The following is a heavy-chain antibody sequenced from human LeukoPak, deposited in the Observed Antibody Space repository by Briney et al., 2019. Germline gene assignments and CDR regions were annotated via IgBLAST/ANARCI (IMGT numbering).Heavy chain of an antibody. CDR1: GFTFSSYG. J-gene: IGHJ3*02. V-gene: IGHV3-30*02. CDR3: ARDWAPYYYDSSGYPDAFDI. Sequence: PGGSLRLSCAASGFTFSSYGMHWVRQAPGKGLEWVAFIRYDEINKYYADSVKGRFTISRDNAKNSLYLQMNSLRAEDTAVYYCARDWAPYYYDSSGYPDAFDIWGQGTMVTVSS. CDR2: IRYDEINK. D-gene: IGHD3-22*01.